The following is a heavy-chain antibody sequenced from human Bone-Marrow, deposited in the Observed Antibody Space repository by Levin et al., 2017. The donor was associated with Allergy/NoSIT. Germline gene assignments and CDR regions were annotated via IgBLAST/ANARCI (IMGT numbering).Heavy chain of an antibody. V-gene: IGHV4-59*01. Sequence: KSSETLSLTCTVSGGSIGTYYWSWIRQPPGKGLEWIGYIFYSGNTNYNPSLKSRVTISVDTSKNHFSLKLSSVTAADTAVYYCARGYSGSYGRFDYWGQGTLVTVSS. CDR1: GGSIGTYY. J-gene: IGHJ4*02. CDR2: IFYSGNT. D-gene: IGHD1-26*01. CDR3: ARGYSGSYGRFDY.